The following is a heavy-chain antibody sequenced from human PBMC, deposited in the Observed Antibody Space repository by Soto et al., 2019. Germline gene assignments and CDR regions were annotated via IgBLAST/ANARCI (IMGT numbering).Heavy chain of an antibody. Sequence: QVQLVQSGAEVKKPGASVKVSCKASGYTFTSYDINWVRQATGQGLEWMGWINLNRGNTGYAQKYPGRVTMTRTTSISTAYLELSILRSEDTDVYYCARGKTSYGMDVWGQGTTVTVSS. CDR3: ARGKTSYGMDV. CDR2: INLNRGNT. CDR1: GYTFTSYD. J-gene: IGHJ6*02. V-gene: IGHV1-8*01.